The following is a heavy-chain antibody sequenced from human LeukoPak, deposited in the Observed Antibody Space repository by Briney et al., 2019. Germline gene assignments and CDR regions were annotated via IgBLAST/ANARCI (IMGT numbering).Heavy chain of an antibody. J-gene: IGHJ4*02. CDR3: ARSNARHQLLYIAPFDY. CDR1: GYTFISYG. V-gene: IGHV1-18*01. CDR2: ISAYNGNT. D-gene: IGHD2-2*02. Sequence: GASVKVSCKASGYTFISYGISWVRQAPGQGLEWMGWISAYNGNTNYAQKLQGRVTMTTDTSTSTAYMELRSLRSDDTAVYYCARSNARHQLLYIAPFDYWGQGTLVTVSS.